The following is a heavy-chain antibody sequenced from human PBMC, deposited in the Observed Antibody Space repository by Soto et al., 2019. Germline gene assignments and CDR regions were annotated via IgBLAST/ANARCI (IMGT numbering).Heavy chain of an antibody. Sequence: GESLKISCAGSGFTFSTFDIHWVRQAPGKGLGWVSGIGTLSDTFYAASVQGRFTISRQNAKNSVYLQMNSLRAGDTAFYYCARGRSFSYDSTPPAMFDPWGQGTLVTVSS. J-gene: IGHJ5*02. CDR2: IGTLSDT. V-gene: IGHV3-13*01. D-gene: IGHD3-10*01. CDR3: ARGRSFSYDSTPPAMFDP. CDR1: GFTFSTFD.